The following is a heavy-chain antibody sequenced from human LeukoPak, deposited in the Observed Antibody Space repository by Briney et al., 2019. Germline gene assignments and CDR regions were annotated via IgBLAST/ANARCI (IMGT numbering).Heavy chain of an antibody. Sequence: PSETLSLTCTVSGGSISSGGYYWSWIRQPPGKSLEWIGYIYHSGSTYYNPSLKSRVTISVDTSKNQFSLKLSSVTAADTAVYYCARAKAIFGVARFDPWGQGTLVTVSS. J-gene: IGHJ5*02. CDR2: IYHSGST. CDR1: GGSISSGGYY. CDR3: ARAKAIFGVARFDP. V-gene: IGHV4-30-2*05. D-gene: IGHD3-3*01.